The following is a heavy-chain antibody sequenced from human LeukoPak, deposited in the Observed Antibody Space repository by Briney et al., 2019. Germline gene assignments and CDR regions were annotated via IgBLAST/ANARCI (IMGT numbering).Heavy chain of an antibody. CDR2: ISYDGSNK. V-gene: IGHV3-30*04. D-gene: IGHD6-19*01. Sequence: GGSLRLSCAASVFTFSSYAMHWVRQAPGKGLEWVAVISYDGSNKYYADSVKGRFTISRDNSKNTLYLQMNSLRAEDTAVYYCARGGGWYYFDYWGQGTLVTVSS. J-gene: IGHJ4*02. CDR3: ARGGGWYYFDY. CDR1: VFTFSSYA.